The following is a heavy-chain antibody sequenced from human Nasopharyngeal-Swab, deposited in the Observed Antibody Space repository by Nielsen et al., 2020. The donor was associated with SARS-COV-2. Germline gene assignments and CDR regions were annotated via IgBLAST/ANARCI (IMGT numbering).Heavy chain of an antibody. CDR2: INPRGGGT. CDR1: GYTLTTYY. CDR3: ARDMGLVGGAGNYAMDV. J-gene: IGHJ6*02. V-gene: IGHV1-46*01. D-gene: IGHD6-19*01. Sequence: ASVKVSCKASGYTLTTYYMHWVRLAPGQGLEWMGIINPRGGGTSYAQKFQGRVTMTGDASTSTVYMELSSLRSEDTAVYYCARDMGLVGGAGNYAMDVWGQGTTVTVSS.